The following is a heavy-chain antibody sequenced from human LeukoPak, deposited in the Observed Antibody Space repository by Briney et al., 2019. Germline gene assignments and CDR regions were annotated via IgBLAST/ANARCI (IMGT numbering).Heavy chain of an antibody. V-gene: IGHV3-30*02. CDR2: IRYDGSNK. Sequence: GGSLRLSCAASGFTSSSYGMHWVRQAPGKGLEWVAFIRYDGSNKYYADSVKGRFTISRDNSKNTLYLQMNSLRAEDTAVYYCAKRVVPAADAFDIWGQGTMVTVSS. CDR3: AKRVVPAADAFDI. CDR1: GFTSSSYG. J-gene: IGHJ3*02. D-gene: IGHD2-2*01.